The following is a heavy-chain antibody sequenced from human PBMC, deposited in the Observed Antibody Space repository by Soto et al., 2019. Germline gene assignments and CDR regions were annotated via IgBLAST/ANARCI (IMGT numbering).Heavy chain of an antibody. Sequence: VASVKVSCKASGYTFTGYAIHWVRQAPGQRLEWMGWINGGNGDTKYSRKFQGRVTITRDASASTAYMELTSLGSDDTAVYHCARGYCSSTSCQYHFDYWGQGTPVTVSS. CDR2: INGGNGDT. CDR3: ARGYCSSTSCQYHFDY. CDR1: GYTFTGYA. D-gene: IGHD2-2*01. V-gene: IGHV1-3*01. J-gene: IGHJ4*02.